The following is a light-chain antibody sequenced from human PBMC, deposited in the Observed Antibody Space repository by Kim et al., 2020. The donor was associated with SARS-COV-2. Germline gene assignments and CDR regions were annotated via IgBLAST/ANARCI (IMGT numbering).Light chain of an antibody. CDR2: DAS. V-gene: IGKV1-5*01. J-gene: IGKJ1*01. CDR1: QSINIC. CDR3: QEYKSNSWT. Sequence: GDRVTITCRASQSINICLAWYQQKPGKAPNLLIYDASNLESGVPSRFSGSGSGTEFTLTISSLQPDDFATYYCQEYKSNSWTFGQGTKVDIK.